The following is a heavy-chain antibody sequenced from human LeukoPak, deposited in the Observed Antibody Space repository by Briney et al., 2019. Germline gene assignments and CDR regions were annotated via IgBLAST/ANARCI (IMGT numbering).Heavy chain of an antibody. CDR1: SGSISGSY. J-gene: IGHJ4*02. D-gene: IGHD5-12*01. Sequence: SETLSLTCTVSSGSISGSYWSWIRQPPGKGLEWIGYISYRGSTNYNPSLKSRVTISLDTTKNQFSLRLSSVTAADTAVYYCARTHSGYDSGFDYWGQGTLVTVSS. CDR2: ISYRGST. V-gene: IGHV4-59*01. CDR3: ARTHSGYDSGFDY.